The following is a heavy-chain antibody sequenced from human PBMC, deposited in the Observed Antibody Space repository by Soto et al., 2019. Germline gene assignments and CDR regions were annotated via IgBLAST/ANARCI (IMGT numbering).Heavy chain of an antibody. D-gene: IGHD2-8*01. V-gene: IGHV3-30-3*01. CDR1: GFTFSSYA. J-gene: IGHJ6*02. CDR2: ISYDGSNN. CDR3: ARVDCTNGVCYNSYYYGMDV. Sequence: GGSLRLSCAASGFTFSSYAMHCVRQAPGKGLEWVAVISYDGSNNYYADSVKGRFTISRDNSKNTLYLQMNSLRAEDTAVYYCARVDCTNGVCYNSYYYGMDVWGQGTTVTVSS.